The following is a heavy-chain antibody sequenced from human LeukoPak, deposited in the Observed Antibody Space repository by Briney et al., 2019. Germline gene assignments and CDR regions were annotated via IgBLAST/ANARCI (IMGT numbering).Heavy chain of an antibody. V-gene: IGHV3-53*01. CDR2: IYRGGNT. J-gene: IGHJ4*02. Sequence: PGGSLRLSCAASGFTVSSNYMSWVRQAPGKGLEWVSVIYRGGNTYYADSVKGRFTISRDNAKNSLYLQMNSLRAEDTAVYYCARGGLLEALDYWGQGTLVTVSS. CDR3: ARGGLLEALDY. D-gene: IGHD1-1*01. CDR1: GFTVSSNY.